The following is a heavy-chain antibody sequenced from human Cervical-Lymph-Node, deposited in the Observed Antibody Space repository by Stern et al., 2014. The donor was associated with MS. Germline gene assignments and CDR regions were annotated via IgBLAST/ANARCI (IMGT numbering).Heavy chain of an antibody. CDR3: ARQPDYSDFLDF. J-gene: IGHJ4*02. Sequence: QVQLVQSGAEVKKPGASMKISCKTSGYNFIDPAINWVRQAPGQRLEWMGWINGGPGTTKYSQKFQGRVSFTRDKASSAAYMDLSSLSPDDTSVYYCARQPDYSDFLDFWGQGTLVTVSS. CDR2: INGGPGTT. V-gene: IGHV1-3*01. CDR1: GYNFIDPA. D-gene: IGHD4-11*01.